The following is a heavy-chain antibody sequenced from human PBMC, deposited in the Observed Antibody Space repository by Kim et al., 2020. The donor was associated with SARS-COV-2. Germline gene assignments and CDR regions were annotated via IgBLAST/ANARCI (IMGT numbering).Heavy chain of an antibody. D-gene: IGHD3-22*01. CDR3: AKGQSGAMIVVVISNY. V-gene: IGHV3-23*01. Sequence: SVKGRFTISGDKSKNTLYLKMNSLRAEDTAVYYCAKGQSGAMIVVVISNYWGQGTLVTVSS. J-gene: IGHJ4*02.